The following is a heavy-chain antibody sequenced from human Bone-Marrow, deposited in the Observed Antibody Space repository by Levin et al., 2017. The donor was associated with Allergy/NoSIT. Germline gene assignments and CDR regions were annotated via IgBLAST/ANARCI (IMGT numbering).Heavy chain of an antibody. CDR2: IYYSGST. D-gene: IGHD3-3*01. J-gene: IGHJ4*02. CDR1: GGSISSYY. Sequence: SQTLSLTCTVSGGSISSYYWNWIRQPLGKGLEWIGYIYYSGSTNYNPSLRSRVTISVDTSKNQFSLKLNSVTAADTAVYYCARGAHYDVWRVDYWGQGTLVTVSS. V-gene: IGHV4-59*01. CDR3: ARGAHYDVWRVDY.